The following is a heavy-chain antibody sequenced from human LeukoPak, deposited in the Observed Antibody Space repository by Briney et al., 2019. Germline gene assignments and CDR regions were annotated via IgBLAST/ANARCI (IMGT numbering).Heavy chain of an antibody. CDR3: ARDFQKITMVRGRTSYMDV. J-gene: IGHJ6*03. V-gene: IGHV3-11*04. CDR1: GFTFSDYY. CDR2: ISSSGSTI. Sequence: GGSLRLSCAASGFTFSDYYMSWIRQAPGKGLEWVSYISSSGSTIYYADSVKGRFTISRDNAKNSLYLQMNSLRAEDTAVYYCARDFQKITMVRGRTSYMDVWGKGTTVTVSS. D-gene: IGHD3-10*01.